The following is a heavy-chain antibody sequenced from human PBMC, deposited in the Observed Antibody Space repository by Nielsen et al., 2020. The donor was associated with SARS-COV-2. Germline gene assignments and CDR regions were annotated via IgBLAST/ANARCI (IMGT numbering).Heavy chain of an antibody. D-gene: IGHD3-22*01. CDR1: GFTFSSYG. Sequence: GESLKISCAASGFTFSSYGMHWVRQAPGKGLEWVAVIWYDGSNKYYADSVKGRFTIFRDNSKNTLYLQMNSLRAEDTAVYYCARDLRTMIVVVTYAFDIWGQGTMVTVSS. J-gene: IGHJ3*02. CDR2: IWYDGSNK. CDR3: ARDLRTMIVVVTYAFDI. V-gene: IGHV3-33*01.